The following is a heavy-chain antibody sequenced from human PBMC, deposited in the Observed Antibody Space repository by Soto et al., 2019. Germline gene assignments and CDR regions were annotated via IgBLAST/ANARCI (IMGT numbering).Heavy chain of an antibody. CDR1: GYTFTSYY. Sequence: GASVKVSCKASGYTFTSYYMHWVRQAPGQGLEWMGIINPSGGSTSYAQKFQGRVTMTRDTSTSTVYMELSSLRSEDTAVYYCARELIFGVVTPWQAFDYWAQRTLVTVSS. J-gene: IGHJ4*02. D-gene: IGHD3-3*01. V-gene: IGHV1-46*01. CDR3: ARELIFGVVTPWQAFDY. CDR2: INPSGGST.